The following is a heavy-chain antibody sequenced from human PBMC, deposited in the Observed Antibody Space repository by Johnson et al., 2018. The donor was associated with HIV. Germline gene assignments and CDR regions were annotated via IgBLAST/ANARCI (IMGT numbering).Heavy chain of an antibody. CDR3: ARAQLLADEVFNR. CDR2: ISSAGSST. J-gene: IGHJ3*01. V-gene: IGHV3-74*02. D-gene: IGHD5-24*01. CDR1: GLAFSTYW. Sequence: VQLVESGGGLVKPGGSLRLSCAASGLAFSTYWLHWVRQAPGKGLVWVSRISSAGSSTSYADSVKGRFTISRDNAKNPLYLQMNRLRAEDTAVYYGARAQLLADEVFNRWGQGTMVNVSS.